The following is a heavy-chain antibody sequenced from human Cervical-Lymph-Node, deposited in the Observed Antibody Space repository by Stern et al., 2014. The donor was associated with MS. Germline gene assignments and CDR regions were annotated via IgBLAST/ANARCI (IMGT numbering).Heavy chain of an antibody. Sequence: EVQLVESEGGLVQPGGSLRLSCAASGFTFSSYDMHWVRQATGKGLEWVSAIGTAGDTYYPGSVKGRFTISRENAKNSLYLQMNSLRAGDTAVYYCAREGDYVTFDIWGQGTMVTVSS. D-gene: IGHD4-17*01. V-gene: IGHV3-13*01. CDR3: AREGDYVTFDI. CDR1: GFTFSSYD. J-gene: IGHJ3*02. CDR2: IGTAGDT.